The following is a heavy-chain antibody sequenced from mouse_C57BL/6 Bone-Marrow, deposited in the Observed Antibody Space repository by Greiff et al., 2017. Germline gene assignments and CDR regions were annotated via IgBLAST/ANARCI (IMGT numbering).Heavy chain of an antibody. J-gene: IGHJ3*01. Sequence: QVQLQQPGAELVMPGASVKLSCKASGYTFTSYWMHWVKQRPGQGLEWIGEIDPSDSYTNYNQKFKGKSTLTVDKSSSTAYMQLSSLTSEDSAVYYCARSYGSLFAYWGRGTVVTVSA. CDR2: IDPSDSYT. CDR3: ARSYGSLFAY. V-gene: IGHV1-69*01. CDR1: GYTFTSYW. D-gene: IGHD1-1*01.